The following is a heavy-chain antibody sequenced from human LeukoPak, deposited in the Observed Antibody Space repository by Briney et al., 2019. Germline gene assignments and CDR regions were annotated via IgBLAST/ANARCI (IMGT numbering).Heavy chain of an antibody. CDR3: ARRRRHVVPAAPIYYYFDY. CDR2: IYHSGST. V-gene: IGHV4-30-2*01. D-gene: IGHD2-2*01. CDR1: GGSISSGGYS. Sequence: SSETLSLTCAVSGGSISSGGYSWSWIRQPPGKGLEWIGYIYHSGSTYYNPSLKSRVTISVDRSKNQFSLKLSSVTAADTAVYYCARRRRHVVPAAPIYYYFDYWGQGTLVTVSS. J-gene: IGHJ4*02.